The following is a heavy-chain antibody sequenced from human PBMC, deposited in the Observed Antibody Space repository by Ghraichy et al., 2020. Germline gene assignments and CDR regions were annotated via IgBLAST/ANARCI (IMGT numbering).Heavy chain of an antibody. Sequence: LSLTCAASGFTFSDYYMSWIRQAPGKGLERVSYISSSGSYTKNADSVKGRFTISRDNAKNSLFLQMNSLRAEDTAVYYCASIAAYGEYFQYWGQGTLVTVSS. D-gene: IGHD4-17*01. CDR1: GFTFSDYY. V-gene: IGHV3-11*06. CDR2: ISSSGSYT. J-gene: IGHJ1*01. CDR3: ASIAAYGEYFQY.